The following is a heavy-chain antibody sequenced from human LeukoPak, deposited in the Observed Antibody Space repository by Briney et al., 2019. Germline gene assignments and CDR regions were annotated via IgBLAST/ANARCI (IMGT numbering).Heavy chain of an antibody. J-gene: IGHJ3*02. CDR1: GGTFSSYV. V-gene: IGHV1-69*13. CDR2: IIPIFGTA. CDR3: ARGYCSSTSCSPDACDI. Sequence: SVKVSCKASGGTFSSYVISWVRQAPGQGLEWMGGIIPIFGTANYAQKFQGRVTITADESTSTAYMELSSLRSEDTAVYYCARGYCSSTSCSPDACDIWGQGTMVTVSS. D-gene: IGHD2-2*01.